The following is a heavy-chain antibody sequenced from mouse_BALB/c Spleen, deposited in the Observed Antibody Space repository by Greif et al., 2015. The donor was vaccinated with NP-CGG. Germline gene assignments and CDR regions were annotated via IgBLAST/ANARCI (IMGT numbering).Heavy chain of an antibody. CDR2: IHPNSGNT. CDR3: ASRDY. J-gene: IGHJ2*01. V-gene: IGHV1S130*01. CDR1: GYTFTSSW. Sequence: VKLVESGSVLVRPGASVKLSCKASGYTFTSSWMHWAKQRPGQGLEWIGEIHPNSGNTNYNEKFKGKATLTVDTSSSTAYVDLSSLTSEDSAVYYCASRDYWGQGTTLTVSS.